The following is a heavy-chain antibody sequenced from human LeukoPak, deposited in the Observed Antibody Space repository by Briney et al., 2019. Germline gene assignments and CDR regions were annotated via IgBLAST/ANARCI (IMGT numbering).Heavy chain of an antibody. CDR3: ARTRSNPPGHYYYYYMDV. CDR1: GFTFSSYW. D-gene: IGHD2-2*01. Sequence: GGSLRLSCAASGFTFSSYWMSWVRQAPGKGLEWVANIKQDGSEKYYVDSVKGRFTISRDYAKNSLYLQMNSLRAEDTAVYYCARTRSNPPGHYYYYYMDVWGKGTTVTVSS. CDR2: IKQDGSEK. V-gene: IGHV3-7*01. J-gene: IGHJ6*03.